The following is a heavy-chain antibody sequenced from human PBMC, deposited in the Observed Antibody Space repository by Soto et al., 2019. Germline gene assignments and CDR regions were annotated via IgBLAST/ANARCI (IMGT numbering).Heavy chain of an antibody. CDR2: ISGSGGST. Sequence: GGSLRLSCAASGFTFSSYAMSWVRQAPGKGLEWVSAISGSGGSTYYADSVKGRFTISRDNSKNTLYLQMNSLRAEDTAVYYCAKVGKTYYYDSSGYYFVYWGQGTLVTVYS. D-gene: IGHD3-22*01. V-gene: IGHV3-23*01. J-gene: IGHJ4*02. CDR3: AKVGKTYYYDSSGYYFVY. CDR1: GFTFSSYA.